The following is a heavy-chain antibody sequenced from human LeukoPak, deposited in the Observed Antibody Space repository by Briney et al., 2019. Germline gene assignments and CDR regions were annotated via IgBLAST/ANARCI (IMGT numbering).Heavy chain of an antibody. CDR2: IYSGADT. CDR3: ARAQYCSGGSCYSGTLVS. CDR1: GFTVSGNY. J-gene: IGHJ5*02. V-gene: IGHV3-53*04. D-gene: IGHD2-15*01. Sequence: GGSLRLSCAASGFTVSGNYMSWVRQAPGKGLEWVSVIYSGADTYYADSVKGRFTISRHSSQNTVYLQMNSLRAEDTAVYYCARAQYCSGGSCYSGTLVSWGQGTLVTVSS.